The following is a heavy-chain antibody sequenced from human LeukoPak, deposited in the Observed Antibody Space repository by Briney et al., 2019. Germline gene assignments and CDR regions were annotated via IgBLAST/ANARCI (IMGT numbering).Heavy chain of an antibody. Sequence: PGRSPRLSCTASGFTFGDYNMNWVRQAPGKGLEWVGYIRSKTHDGTTDYVASVKGRFTISRDDSKSIVYLQMTSLKSVDTAVYYRSRGQQYPYGPAFDYWGQGTLVTVSS. CDR3: SRGQQYPYGPAFDY. CDR2: IRSKTHDGTT. D-gene: IGHD3-10*01. J-gene: IGHJ4*02. V-gene: IGHV3-49*04. CDR1: GFTFGDYN.